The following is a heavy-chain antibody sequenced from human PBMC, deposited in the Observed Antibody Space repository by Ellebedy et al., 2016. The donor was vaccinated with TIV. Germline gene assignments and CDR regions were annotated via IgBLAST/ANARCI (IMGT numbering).Heavy chain of an antibody. V-gene: IGHV3-11*01. CDR3: AKEPFDY. CDR2: ISTSGDTV. Sequence: GGSLRLSXAASGFTFTDSYMSWIRQAPGKGLEWISYISTSGDTVYYADSVKGRFTISRDNAKNSLYLQMNSLRAEDTAVYFCAKEPFDYWGQGTLVTVSS. J-gene: IGHJ4*02. CDR1: GFTFTDSY.